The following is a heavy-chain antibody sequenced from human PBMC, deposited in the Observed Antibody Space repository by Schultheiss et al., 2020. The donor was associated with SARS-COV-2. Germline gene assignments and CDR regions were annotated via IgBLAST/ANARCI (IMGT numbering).Heavy chain of an antibody. J-gene: IGHJ4*02. CDR2: TRNKANSYTT. CDR1: GFTFSDHY. Sequence: GGSLRLSCAASGFTFSDHYMDWVRQAPGKGLEWVGRTRNKANSYTTEYAASVKGRFTISRDNSKNTLYLQMNSLRAEDTAVYYCVKDRLYGDDGDYWGQGTLVTVSS. CDR3: VKDRLYGDDGDY. V-gene: IGHV3-72*01. D-gene: IGHD4-17*01.